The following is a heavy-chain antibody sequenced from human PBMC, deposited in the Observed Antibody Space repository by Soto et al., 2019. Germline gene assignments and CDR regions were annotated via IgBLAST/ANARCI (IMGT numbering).Heavy chain of an antibody. Sequence: QVQLVESGGGVVQPGRSLRLSCAASGFTFSSYGMHWVRQAPGKGLEWVAVIWYDGSNKYYADSVKGRFTISRDNSKNTLYLQMNSLRAEDTAVYYCARPHRDYYYGMDVWGQGTTVTVSS. CDR1: GFTFSSYG. J-gene: IGHJ6*02. V-gene: IGHV3-33*01. CDR2: IWYDGSNK. CDR3: ARPHRDYYYGMDV.